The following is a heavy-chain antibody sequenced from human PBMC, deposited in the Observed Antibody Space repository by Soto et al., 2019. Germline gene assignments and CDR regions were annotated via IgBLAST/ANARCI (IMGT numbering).Heavy chain of an antibody. V-gene: IGHV1-58*01. D-gene: IGHD2-2*01. CDR1: GFTFTSSA. J-gene: IGHJ5*02. CDR2: IVVGSGNT. CDR3: ARGSYCSSTSCYSGWFDP. Sequence: ASVKVSCKASGFTFTSSAVQWVRQARGQRLEWIGWIVVGSGNTNYAQKFQDRVTITTDKSTSTAYMELSSLRSEDTAVYYCARGSYCSSTSCYSGWFDPWGQGTLVTVSS.